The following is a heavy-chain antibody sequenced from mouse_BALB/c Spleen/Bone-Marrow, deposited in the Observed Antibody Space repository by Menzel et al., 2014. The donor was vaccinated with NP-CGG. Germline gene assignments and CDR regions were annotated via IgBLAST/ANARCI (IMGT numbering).Heavy chain of an antibody. V-gene: IGHV14-3*02. CDR1: GFNIXDTY. CDR2: IDPANGNT. Sequence: DVKLQESGAELVKPGASVKLSCTASGFNIXDTYMHWVKQRPEQGLEWIGRIDPANGNTKYDPKFQGKATITADTSSNTAYLQLSSLTSEDTAVYYCARGLLQYYYAMDYWGQGTSVTVSS. D-gene: IGHD2-3*01. CDR3: ARGLLQYYYAMDY. J-gene: IGHJ4*01.